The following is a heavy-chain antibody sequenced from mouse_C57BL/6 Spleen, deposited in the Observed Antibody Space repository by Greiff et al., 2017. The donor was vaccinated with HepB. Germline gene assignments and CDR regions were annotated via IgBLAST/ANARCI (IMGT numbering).Heavy chain of an antibody. D-gene: IGHD2-12*01. CDR2: IHPSDSDT. CDR3: AIYDAGFAY. V-gene: IGHV1-74*01. J-gene: IGHJ3*01. Sequence: QVHVKQPGAELVKPGASVKVSCKASGYTFTSYWMHWVKQRPGQGLEWIGRIHPSDSDTNYNQKFKGKATLTVDKSSSTAYMQLSSLTSEDSAVYYCAIYDAGFAYWGQGTLVTVSA. CDR1: GYTFTSYW.